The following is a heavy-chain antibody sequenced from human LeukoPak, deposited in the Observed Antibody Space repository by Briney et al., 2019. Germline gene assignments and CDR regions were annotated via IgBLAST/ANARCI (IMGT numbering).Heavy chain of an antibody. CDR1: GYSFISYW. V-gene: IGHV5-51*01. J-gene: IGHJ6*03. Sequence: GESLKISCKGSGYSFISYWIGWVRQMPGKGPEWMGIIYPGDSETRYSPSFQDQVTISVDKSISTAYLQWSSLKASDTAVYYCARHQRDREVIFGDYYYMDVWGTGTTVTVSS. CDR3: ARHQRDREVIFGDYYYMDV. D-gene: IGHD3-10*01. CDR2: IYPGDSET.